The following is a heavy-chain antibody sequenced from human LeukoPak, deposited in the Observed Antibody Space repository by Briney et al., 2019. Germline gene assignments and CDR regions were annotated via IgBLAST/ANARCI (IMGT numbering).Heavy chain of an antibody. CDR2: IDPKSGGT. CDR1: GYTFTVYY. CDR3: ARERPTLLTRIRGIATAPDH. V-gene: IGHV1-2*02. J-gene: IGHJ5*02. D-gene: IGHD3-10*01. Sequence: GASVKVSCKASGYTFTVYYIHWVRQAPGQGLEWMGWIDPKSGGTNYAQNFQGRVTLTRDTSVSTAYMELSGLTSDDTALYFCARERPTLLTRIRGIATAPDHWGQGTLVTVSS.